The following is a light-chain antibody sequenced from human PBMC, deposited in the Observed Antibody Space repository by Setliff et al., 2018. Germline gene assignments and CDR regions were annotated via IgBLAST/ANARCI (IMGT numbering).Light chain of an antibody. CDR1: SSDVGSYDL. V-gene: IGLV2-14*03. CDR2: AVS. J-gene: IGLJ3*02. CDR3: SSNTNSNTLFV. Sequence: QSVLTQPASVSGSPGQSITISCSGTSSDVGSYDLVSWYQQHPGKAPKLIIYAVSDRPSGVSNRFSGSKSGNTASLTISGLQTEDEADYYCSSNTNSNTLFVFGGGTKVTVL.